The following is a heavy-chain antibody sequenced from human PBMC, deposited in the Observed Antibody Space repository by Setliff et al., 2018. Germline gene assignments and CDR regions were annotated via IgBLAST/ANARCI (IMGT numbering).Heavy chain of an antibody. Sequence: ASVKVSCKASGYTFNIYPMHWVRQAPGQRPEWMGWINTGSCVARYSHNFQGRVTFTRDTSATTAYMDLSSLMSEDTAVYYCATTLEGCGDDCWTIKHWGQGTLVTVSS. CDR3: ATTLEGCGDDCWTIKH. D-gene: IGHD2-21*02. V-gene: IGHV1-3*04. CDR1: GYTFNIYP. J-gene: IGHJ1*01. CDR2: INTGSCVA.